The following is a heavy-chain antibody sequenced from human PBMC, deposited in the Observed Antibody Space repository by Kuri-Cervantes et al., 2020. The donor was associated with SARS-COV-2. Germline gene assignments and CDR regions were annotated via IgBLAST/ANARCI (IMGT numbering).Heavy chain of an antibody. CDR2: ISSSSSYI. CDR1: GFTLSKYT. J-gene: IGHJ3*02. CDR3: ARFGPQTGDLLSFDAFDI. Sequence: GESLKISCAASGFTLSKYTVNWVRQPPGKALEWVSSISSSSSYIYYADSVKGRFTISRDNAKNSLFLQMSSLRAEDTAVYYCARFGPQTGDLLSFDAFDIWGQGTMVTVSS. D-gene: IGHD7-27*01. V-gene: IGHV3-21*01.